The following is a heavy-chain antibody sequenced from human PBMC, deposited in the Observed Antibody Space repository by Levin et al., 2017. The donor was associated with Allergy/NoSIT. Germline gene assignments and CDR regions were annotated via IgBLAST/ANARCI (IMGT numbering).Heavy chain of an antibody. CDR1: GFTFSDYY. CDR3: ARKMTTVMTAAFDI. Sequence: GGSLRLSCAASGFTFSDYYMSWIRQAPGKGLEWVSYISSSGSTIYYADSVKGRFTISRDNAKNSLYLQMNSLRAEDTAVYYCARKMTTVMTAAFDIWGQGTMVTVSS. V-gene: IGHV3-11*01. CDR2: ISSSGSTI. J-gene: IGHJ3*02. D-gene: IGHD4-17*01.